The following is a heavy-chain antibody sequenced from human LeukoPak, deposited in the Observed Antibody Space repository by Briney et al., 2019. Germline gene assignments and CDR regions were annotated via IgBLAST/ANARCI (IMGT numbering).Heavy chain of an antibody. Sequence: GGSLRLSCAASGFTFTYYAMSWVRQAPGKGLEWVSAISGSGGSTYYADSVKGRFTISRGNSKNTLSLQMNSLRAEDTAVYYCAKGLTAGAMDLFDYWGQGTLVTVSS. CDR3: AKGLTAGAMDLFDY. CDR1: GFTFTYYA. CDR2: ISGSGGST. J-gene: IGHJ4*02. D-gene: IGHD5-18*01. V-gene: IGHV3-23*01.